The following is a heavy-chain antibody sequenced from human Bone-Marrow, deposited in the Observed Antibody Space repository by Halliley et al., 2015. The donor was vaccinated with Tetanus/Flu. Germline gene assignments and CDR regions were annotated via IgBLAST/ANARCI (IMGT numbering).Heavy chain of an antibody. CDR2: IREDGSGE. D-gene: IGHD5-12*01. CDR3: TKWRADEGSIYDS. Sequence: SLRLSCAASGFTFSNFWMSWVRQAPGKGLEWVANIREDGSGEYYVDSVKGRFTISRDNAKNSLYLQMNSLRAEDTAMYYCTKWRADEGSIYDSWGQGTLVTVSS. V-gene: IGHV3-7*03. CDR1: GFTFSNFW. J-gene: IGHJ4*02.